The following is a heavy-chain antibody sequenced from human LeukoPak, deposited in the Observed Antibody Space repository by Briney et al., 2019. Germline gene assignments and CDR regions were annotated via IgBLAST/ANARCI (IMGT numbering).Heavy chain of an antibody. CDR1: GFTFDDYA. CDR2: ISWNSGII. V-gene: IGHV3-9*01. J-gene: IGHJ4*02. CDR3: AKGTTATGHHSFDY. D-gene: IGHD6-13*01. Sequence: ESGGSLRLSCAASGFTFDDYAMHWVRQAPGKGLEWVSTISWNSGIIGYADSVKGRFTISRDNAKNSLYLQMNSLRAEDTALYYCAKGTTATGHHSFDYWGQGTLVTVSS.